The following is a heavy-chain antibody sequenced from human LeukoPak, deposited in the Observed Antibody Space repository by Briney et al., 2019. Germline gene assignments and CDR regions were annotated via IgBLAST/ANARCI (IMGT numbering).Heavy chain of an antibody. D-gene: IGHD2-21*01. V-gene: IGHV3-74*01. J-gene: IGHJ4*02. CDR2: ISHDGSIT. Sequence: PGGSLRLFCAASEFHFSTYVMHWVRQVPGKGLVWVSRISHDGSITSYADSVKGRFTISRDNAKNTLYLQMNSLGVEDTAVYYCARDRDFILFDYWGQGALVTVSS. CDR1: EFHFSTYV. CDR3: ARDRDFILFDY.